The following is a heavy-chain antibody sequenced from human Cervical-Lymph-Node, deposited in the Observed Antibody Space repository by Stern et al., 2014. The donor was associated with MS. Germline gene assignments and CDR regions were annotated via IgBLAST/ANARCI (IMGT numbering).Heavy chain of an antibody. Sequence: VQLLESGGGVVQPGRSLRLSCAPSGFTFSSYGMHWVRQAPGQGLGWVAIISYDGSNKYYADSVKGRFTISRDNSKNTLYLQMNSLRAEDTAVYYCAKGYSSSSALYYYYGMDVWGQGTTVTVSS. CDR2: ISYDGSNK. D-gene: IGHD6-6*01. V-gene: IGHV3-30*18. CDR1: GFTFSSYG. J-gene: IGHJ6*02. CDR3: AKGYSSSSALYYYYGMDV.